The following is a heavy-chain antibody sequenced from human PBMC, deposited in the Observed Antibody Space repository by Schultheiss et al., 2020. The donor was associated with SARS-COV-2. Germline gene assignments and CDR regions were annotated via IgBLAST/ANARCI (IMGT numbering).Heavy chain of an antibody. V-gene: IGHV1-69*06. CDR1: GGTFSSYA. Sequence: SVKVSCKASGGTFSSYAISWVRQAPGQGLEWMGGIIPIFGTANYAQKFQGRVTMTEDTSTDTAYMELSSLRSEDTAVYFCATYAFAATPGHFDSWGQGTLVTVSS. D-gene: IGHD1-1*01. J-gene: IGHJ4*02. CDR2: IIPIFGTA. CDR3: ATYAFAATPGHFDS.